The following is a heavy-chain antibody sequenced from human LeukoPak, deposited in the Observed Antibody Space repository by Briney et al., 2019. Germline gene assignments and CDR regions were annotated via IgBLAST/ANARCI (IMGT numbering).Heavy chain of an antibody. V-gene: IGHV3-7*01. CDR2: IKQDGSEK. Sequence: GGSLRLSRAASGFTFSSYWMSWVRQAPGKGLEWVANIKQDGSEKYYVDSVKGRFTISRDNAKNSLYLQMNSLRAEDTAVYYCARAPVNYYDSSGHDAFDIWGQGTMVTVSS. CDR3: ARAPVNYYDSSGHDAFDI. J-gene: IGHJ3*02. CDR1: GFTFSSYW. D-gene: IGHD3-22*01.